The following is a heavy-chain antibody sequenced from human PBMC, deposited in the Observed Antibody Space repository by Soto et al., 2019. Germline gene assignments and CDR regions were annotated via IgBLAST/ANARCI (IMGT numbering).Heavy chain of an antibody. CDR2: TRNKARSDTT. D-gene: IGHD3-10*01. V-gene: IGHV3-72*01. J-gene: IGHJ4*02. CDR3: ARGGIWFGDGYFDY. Sequence: GGSLRLSCVVSGFTFSDHYMTWVRQSPGKGLEWVGRTRNKARSDTTEYAASVKGRFTVSRDDSKNSFYLQMNSLKTEDTAVYYCARGGIWFGDGYFDYWGQGTLVTVSS. CDR1: GFTFSDHY.